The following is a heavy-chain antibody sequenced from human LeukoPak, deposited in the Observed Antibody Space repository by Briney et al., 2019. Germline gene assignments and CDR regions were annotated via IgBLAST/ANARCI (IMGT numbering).Heavy chain of an antibody. D-gene: IGHD5-18*01. CDR1: GGSISSGGYS. V-gene: IGHV4-30-2*01. CDR2: IYHSGST. J-gene: IGHJ4*02. CDR3: ARQYSYGSQYYFDY. Sequence: SQTLSLTCAVSGGSISSGGYSWSWIRQPPGKGLEWIGYIYHSGSTYYNPSLKSRVTISVDRSKNQFSLKLSSVPAADTAVYYCARQYSYGSQYYFDYWGQGTLVSVSS.